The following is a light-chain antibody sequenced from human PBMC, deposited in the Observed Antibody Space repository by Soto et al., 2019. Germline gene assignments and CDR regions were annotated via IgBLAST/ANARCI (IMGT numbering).Light chain of an antibody. CDR1: QSITNF. CDR2: AAS. V-gene: IGKV1-39*01. J-gene: IGKJ4*01. Sequence: DIQMTQSPSSLSASVGDRVTITCRASQSITNFLNWYQQKPGKAPKVLIYAASSLQSGVPARFSGSGSGTDITLTISSLQPEDFATYYCQQSYSTPLTFGGGTKVEIK. CDR3: QQSYSTPLT.